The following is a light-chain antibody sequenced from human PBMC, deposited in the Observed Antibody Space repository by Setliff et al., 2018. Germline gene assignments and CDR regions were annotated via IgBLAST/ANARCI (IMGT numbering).Light chain of an antibody. CDR3: NAYTRGSTYV. CDR1: SNDVGAYDL. CDR2: DVS. V-gene: IGLV2-14*03. Sequence: QSALAQPASVSGSPGQSITISCSGTSNDVGAYDLVSWYQQHPGKVPKLILFDVSNRPSGVSNRFSGSKSGNTASLTISGLQTEDEADYYCNAYTRGSTYVFGTGTKVTVL. J-gene: IGLJ1*01.